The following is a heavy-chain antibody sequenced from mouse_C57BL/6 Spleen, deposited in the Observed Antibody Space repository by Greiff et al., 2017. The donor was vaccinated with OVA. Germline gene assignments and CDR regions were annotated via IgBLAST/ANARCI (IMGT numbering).Heavy chain of an antibody. V-gene: IGHV1-62-2*01. J-gene: IGHJ1*03. Sequence: QVQLQQSGAELVKPGASVKLSCKASGYTFTEYTMHWVKQRSGQGLEWIGWFYPGSGSITYNEKFKDKATLTADTSSSTAYMELSRLTSDDSAVYFCARHEEGVDSNGDWYCDVWGTGTTVTVSS. CDR2: FYPGSGSI. D-gene: IGHD2-5*01. CDR1: GYTFTEYT. CDR3: ARHEEGVDSNGDWYCDV.